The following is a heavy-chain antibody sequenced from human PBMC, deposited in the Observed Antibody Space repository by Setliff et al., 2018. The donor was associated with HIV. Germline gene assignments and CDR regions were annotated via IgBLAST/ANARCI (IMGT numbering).Heavy chain of an antibody. V-gene: IGHV4-34*01. Sequence: SETLSLTCAVYGGSFSVYYWSWIRQPPGKGLEWIGEINHSGSTNYNPSLKSRVTISVDTSMDQFSLKLNSVTAADTAVYYCAAASSWDPLLDYWGQGTLVTVSS. CDR3: AAASSWDPLLDY. CDR1: GGSFSVYY. D-gene: IGHD6-13*01. CDR2: INHSGST. J-gene: IGHJ4*02.